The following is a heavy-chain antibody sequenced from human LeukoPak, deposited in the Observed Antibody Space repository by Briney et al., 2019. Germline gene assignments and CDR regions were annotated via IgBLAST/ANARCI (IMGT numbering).Heavy chain of an antibody. D-gene: IGHD7-27*01. CDR3: ARDPGDAFDF. V-gene: IGHV3-48*03. J-gene: IGHJ3*01. CDR1: GFPFSSYE. Sequence: PGGSLRLSCAASGFPFSSYEMNWVRQAPGKGLEWVSYISSSGSTIYYADSVKGRFTISRDNAKNSLYLQMNSLRAEDTAVYYCARDPGDAFDFWGQGTMVTVSS. CDR2: ISSSGSTI.